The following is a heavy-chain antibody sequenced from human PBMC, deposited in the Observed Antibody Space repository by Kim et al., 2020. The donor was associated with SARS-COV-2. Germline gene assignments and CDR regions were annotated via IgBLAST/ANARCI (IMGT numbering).Heavy chain of an antibody. V-gene: IGHV1-18*03. Sequence: ASVKVSCKASGYTFVTYAITWMRQAPGQGLDWMGWINPYNGNTTYAQNVQGRITLTTDTSTATAHMELRSLRSDDMAVYYCARDPLYYYDGGPYQFGMDVWGQGTTVSVSS. CDR3: ARDPLYYYDGGPYQFGMDV. D-gene: IGHD3-22*01. CDR1: GYTFVTYA. J-gene: IGHJ6*02. CDR2: INPYNGNT.